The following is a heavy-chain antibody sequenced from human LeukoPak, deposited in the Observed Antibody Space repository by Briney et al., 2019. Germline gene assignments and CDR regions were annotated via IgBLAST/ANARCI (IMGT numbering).Heavy chain of an antibody. J-gene: IGHJ4*02. V-gene: IGHV3-30*18. CDR3: AKDLSGRKGPFDY. CDR1: GFTFSSYA. CDR2: ISSDGSNA. D-gene: IGHD3-10*01. Sequence: GGSLRLSCAASGFTFSSYAMNWVRQAPGKGLEWVAVISSDGSNAYYADSVKGRFTMSRDNSKNTLFVQMNSLRAEDTAVYYCAKDLSGRKGPFDYWGQGTLVTVSS.